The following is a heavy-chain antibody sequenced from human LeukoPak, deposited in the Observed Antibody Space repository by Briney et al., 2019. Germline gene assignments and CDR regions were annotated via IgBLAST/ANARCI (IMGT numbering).Heavy chain of an antibody. CDR1: VGSIRGYY. D-gene: IGHD3-10*01. Sequence: SETLSLTCDVSVGSIRGYYWSWIRQSPAKGLEWIGYIYSSGSTNYNPSLKSRVTMSVDTSKNQLSLKVSSVTAADTAVYYCARVFDSGSQAYFYYMDVWGKGTTVIISS. J-gene: IGHJ6*03. CDR3: ARVFDSGSQAYFYYMDV. V-gene: IGHV4-59*01. CDR2: IYSSGST.